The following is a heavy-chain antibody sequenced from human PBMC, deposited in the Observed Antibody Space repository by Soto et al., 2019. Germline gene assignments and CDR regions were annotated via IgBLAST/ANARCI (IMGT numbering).Heavy chain of an antibody. D-gene: IGHD3-16*02. CDR1: GYTLTELS. Sequence: QVELVQSGAEVKKPGASVKVSCKVSGYTLTELSMHWVRQAPGKGLEWMGVFDAEDGAASYAQNFQGRATMTVDTSTDTAYMEVTSLRSEDTAVYYCATDLFPDYADAWVTFRPADYWGQGTQVTVSS. CDR2: FDAEDGAA. V-gene: IGHV1-24*01. CDR3: ATDLFPDYADAWVTFRPADY. J-gene: IGHJ4*02.